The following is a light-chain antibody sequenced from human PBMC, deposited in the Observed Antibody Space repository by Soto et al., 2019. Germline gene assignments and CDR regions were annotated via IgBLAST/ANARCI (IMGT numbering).Light chain of an antibody. J-gene: IGLJ1*01. V-gene: IGLV1-51*02. CDR2: ESN. CDR3: GTWDSSLNAYV. CDR1: SSNIGKNY. Sequence: QSVLTQPPSVSAPPGQKVTISCSGASSNIGKNYVSWYQQLPGTAPKILIYESNKRPSGIPDRFSGSKSGTSATLGITGLQTGDEADYYCGTWDSSLNAYVFGTGTKVTVL.